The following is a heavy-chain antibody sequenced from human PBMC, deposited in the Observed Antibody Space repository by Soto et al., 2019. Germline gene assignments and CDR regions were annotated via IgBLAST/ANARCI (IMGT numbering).Heavy chain of an antibody. CDR1: GFTFSNAW. Sequence: PGGSLRLSCAASGFTFSNAWMSWVRQAPGKGLEWVGRIKSKTDGGTTDYAAPVKGRFTISRDNSKNMVFLQMNSLRPEDTAVYYCVKPKEHFYDSSPGETWGQGTPVTVSS. V-gene: IGHV3-15*01. CDR3: VKPKEHFYDSSPGET. CDR2: IKSKTDGGTT. J-gene: IGHJ5*02. D-gene: IGHD3-22*01.